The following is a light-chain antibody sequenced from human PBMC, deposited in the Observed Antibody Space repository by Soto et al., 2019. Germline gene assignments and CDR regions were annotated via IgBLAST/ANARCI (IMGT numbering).Light chain of an antibody. Sequence: QSVLTQPPSVSGAPGQRVTISCAGSSSNIGAGYDVHWYQRLPGTAPKLLIYANNNRPSGVPDRFSGSKSGTSASLAITGLQAEDEADYYCQSYDSSLSGSIFGGGTQLTVL. V-gene: IGLV1-40*01. J-gene: IGLJ2*01. CDR2: ANN. CDR1: SSNIGAGYD. CDR3: QSYDSSLSGSI.